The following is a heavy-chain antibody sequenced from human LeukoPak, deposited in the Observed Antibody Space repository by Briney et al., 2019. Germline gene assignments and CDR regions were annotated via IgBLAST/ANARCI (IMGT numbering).Heavy chain of an antibody. V-gene: IGHV3-30*02. J-gene: IGHJ4*02. CDR2: IRYDGSNK. CDR3: TKDTDPYDSFAFFDY. D-gene: IGHD3-3*01. Sequence: PGGSLRLSCAASGFSFSSYGIHWVRQAPGKGLEWVAFIRYDGSNKKYADSVRGRFTISRDNSKNTMFLQMNSLRAEDTAVCYCTKDTDPYDSFAFFDYWGQGALLTVSS. CDR1: GFSFSSYG.